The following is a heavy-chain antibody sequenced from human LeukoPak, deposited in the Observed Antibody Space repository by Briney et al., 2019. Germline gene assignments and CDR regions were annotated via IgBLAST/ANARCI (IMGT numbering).Heavy chain of an antibody. V-gene: IGHV3-30*02. CDR3: AKSDYGASVDY. J-gene: IGHJ4*02. Sequence: PGGSLRLSCAASGFTFSSYGMHWVRQAPGKGLEWVAFIRDDGSNKYYADSVKGRFTISRDNSKNTLYLQMNSLRAEDTAVYYCAKSDYGASVDYWGQGTLVTVSS. CDR2: IRDDGSNK. D-gene: IGHD4-17*01. CDR1: GFTFSSYG.